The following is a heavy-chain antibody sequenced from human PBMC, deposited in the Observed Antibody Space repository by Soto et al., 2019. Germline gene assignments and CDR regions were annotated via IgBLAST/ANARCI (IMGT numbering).Heavy chain of an antibody. J-gene: IGHJ5*02. D-gene: IGHD6-13*01. CDR1: GGSISSGGYY. Sequence: SETLSLTCTVSGGSISSGGYYWSWIRQHPGKGLEWIGYIYYSGSTYYNPSLKSRVTISVDTSKNQFSLKLSSVTAADTAVYYCARAFAAAGYNWFDPWGQGTLVTVSS. V-gene: IGHV4-31*03. CDR2: IYYSGST. CDR3: ARAFAAAGYNWFDP.